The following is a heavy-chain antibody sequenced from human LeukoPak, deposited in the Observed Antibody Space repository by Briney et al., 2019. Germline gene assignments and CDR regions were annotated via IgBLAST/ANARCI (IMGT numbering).Heavy chain of an antibody. V-gene: IGHV4-34*01. D-gene: IGHD2-21*01. CDR2: ITYRRGA. CDR3: AAYGGDWDFDS. Sequence: SETLSLTCAVYGSLDIYYFMFVRQPPGKGLQWIGEITYRRGADYNPSLRSRVTISIDVPQRQVSLQLRSVTAADTAVYYCAAYGGDWDFDSWGRGTLVTVSS. CDR1: GSLDIYY. J-gene: IGHJ4*02.